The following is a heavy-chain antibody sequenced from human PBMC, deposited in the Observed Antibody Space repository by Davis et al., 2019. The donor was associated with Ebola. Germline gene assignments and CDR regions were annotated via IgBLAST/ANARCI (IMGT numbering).Heavy chain of an antibody. V-gene: IGHV3-23*01. Sequence: GESLKISCAASGFTFSSYAMSWVRQAPGKGLEWVSSITGSGGSTYYADSVKGRFTISRDDAKNSLYLQMDSLRGEDTAVYYCARDRFSSNWEDYFNSWGQGTLVTVSS. CDR3: ARDRFSSNWEDYFNS. CDR2: ITGSGGST. CDR1: GFTFSSYA. J-gene: IGHJ4*02. D-gene: IGHD6-13*01.